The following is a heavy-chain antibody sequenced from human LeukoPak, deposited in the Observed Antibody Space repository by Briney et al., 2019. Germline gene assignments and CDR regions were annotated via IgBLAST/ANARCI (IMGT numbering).Heavy chain of an antibody. Sequence: SETLSLTCGVSGGAITNYYWNWIRQAPGKGLEWLGYIYYTGSTTYNPSVKSRITISLDTSKKQISLKLRSVTAADTAVYYCARDLGDTRLLASRPRRGIFDIWGQGTVVTVSS. CDR3: ARDLGDTRLLASRPRRGIFDI. V-gene: IGHV4-59*01. D-gene: IGHD6-6*01. CDR1: GGAITNYY. J-gene: IGHJ3*02. CDR2: IYYTGST.